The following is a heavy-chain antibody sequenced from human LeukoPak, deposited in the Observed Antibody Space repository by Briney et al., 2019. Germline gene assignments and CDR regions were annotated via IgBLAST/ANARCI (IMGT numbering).Heavy chain of an antibody. CDR3: ARRGGYCSSNTCYLGDWFDP. CDR1: GYSFTTYW. Sequence: GESLQISCKVSGYSFTTYWIGWVRQMPGKGLEWMGIINPGDSDTRYSPSFPGQVTISADKSINTAFLQWSSLKASDTAMYYCARRGGYCSSNTCYLGDWFDPWGQGTRVTVSS. CDR2: INPGDSDT. D-gene: IGHD2-2*01. J-gene: IGHJ5*02. V-gene: IGHV5-51*01.